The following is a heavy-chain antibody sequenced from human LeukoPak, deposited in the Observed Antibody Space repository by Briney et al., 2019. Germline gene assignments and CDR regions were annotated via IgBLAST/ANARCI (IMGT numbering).Heavy chain of an antibody. CDR1: GFTFSGYS. J-gene: IGHJ6*03. CDR3: AKAAYYYYMDV. V-gene: IGHV3-64*02. D-gene: IGHD6-25*01. Sequence: PGGSLRLSCAASGFTFSGYSMYWVRQAPGKGLEYVSAISSDGGSTYYADSVKGRFTISRGNSKNTLYLQMGSLRGEDMAVYYCAKAAYYYYMDVWGKGTTVTVSS. CDR2: ISSDGGST.